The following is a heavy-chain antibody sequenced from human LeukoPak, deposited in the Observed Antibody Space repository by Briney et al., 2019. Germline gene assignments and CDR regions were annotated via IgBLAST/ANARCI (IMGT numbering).Heavy chain of an antibody. Sequence: GGSLRLSCAASGFTFSSYAMHWVRQAPGKGLEWVAVISYDGSNKYYADSVKGRFTISRGNSKNTLYLQMNSLRAEDTAVYYCARESTAITMVRGVTTFDPWGQGTLVTVSS. CDR1: GFTFSSYA. CDR3: ARESTAITMVRGVTTFDP. V-gene: IGHV3-30*04. CDR2: ISYDGSNK. D-gene: IGHD3-10*01. J-gene: IGHJ5*02.